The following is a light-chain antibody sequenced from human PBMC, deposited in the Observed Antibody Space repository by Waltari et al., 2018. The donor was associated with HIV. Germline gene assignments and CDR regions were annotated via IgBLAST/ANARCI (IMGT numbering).Light chain of an antibody. Sequence: SYELTQPPSVSVSPGQTARITCSADSLANKYAYWYQQKSGQAPVLVIYEDSKRPSGIPERLSGSRSGTMATVTISGAQVEDEGDYHCYSTDSSGFGVFGGGTKLTVL. CDR3: YSTDSSGFGV. V-gene: IGLV3-10*01. J-gene: IGLJ2*01. CDR2: EDS. CDR1: SLANKY.